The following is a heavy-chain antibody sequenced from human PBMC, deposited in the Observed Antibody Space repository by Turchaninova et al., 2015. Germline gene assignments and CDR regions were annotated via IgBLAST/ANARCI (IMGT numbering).Heavy chain of an antibody. CDR1: GGPISSSNW. J-gene: IGHJ6*02. CDR3: ARDSRWWNNRGYYYYGMDV. D-gene: IGHD1/OR15-1a*01. Sequence: QVQLQESGPGLVKPSGPLSLPCAVSGGPISSSNWWSWVRPPPGKGLEWIWEIYQSGSTNYNPSLKSRVTISVDKSKNQFSLKLSSVTAADTAVYYCARDSRWWNNRGYYYYGMDVWGQGTTVTVSS. V-gene: IGHV4-4*02. CDR2: IYQSGST.